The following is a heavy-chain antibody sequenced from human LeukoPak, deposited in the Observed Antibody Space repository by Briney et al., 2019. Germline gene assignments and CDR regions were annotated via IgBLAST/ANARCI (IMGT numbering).Heavy chain of an antibody. J-gene: IGHJ4*02. CDR3: AREGQGYCSSTSCYKGRRPFDY. CDR1: GFTFSDYY. D-gene: IGHD2-2*02. Sequence: PGGSLRLSCAASGFTFSDYYMSWIRQAPGKGLEWVSYISSSGSTIYYADSVKGRFTISRDNAKNSLYLQMNSLRAEDTAVYYCAREGQGYCSSTSCYKGRRPFDYWGQGTLVTVSS. V-gene: IGHV3-11*04. CDR2: ISSSGSTI.